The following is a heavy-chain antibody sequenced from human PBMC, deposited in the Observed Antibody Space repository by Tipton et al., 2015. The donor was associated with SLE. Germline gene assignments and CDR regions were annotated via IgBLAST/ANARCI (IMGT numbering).Heavy chain of an antibody. Sequence: QVQLVQSGAEVKKPGSSVKVSCKASGDTFSNYDFNWVRQAPGQGLAWMGGIIPMSGRAFYAQMFHGRVTITADESTSTVYMELSRLTSEETALYYCAREGGMLTGGLFDFWGQGTPVNVSS. CDR2: IIPMSGRA. D-gene: IGHD1-20*01. CDR1: GDTFSNYD. V-gene: IGHV1-69*01. CDR3: AREGGMLTGGLFDF. J-gene: IGHJ4*02.